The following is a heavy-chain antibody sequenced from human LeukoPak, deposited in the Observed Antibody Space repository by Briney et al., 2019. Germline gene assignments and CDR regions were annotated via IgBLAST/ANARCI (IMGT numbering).Heavy chain of an antibody. Sequence: SETLSLTCAVYGGSFSGYYWSWIRQPAGKGLQWIGRISSRGDTNYNPSLKSRVFMSIDRPKNQFSLKLLSLTAADTAVYYCAREYGDFDYWGRGTLVTVSS. CDR2: ISSRGDT. V-gene: IGHV4-4*07. CDR3: AREYGDFDY. J-gene: IGHJ4*02. CDR1: GGSFSGYY. D-gene: IGHD4-17*01.